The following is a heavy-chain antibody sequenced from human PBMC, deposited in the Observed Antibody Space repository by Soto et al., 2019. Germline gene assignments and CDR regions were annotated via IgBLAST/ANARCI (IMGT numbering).Heavy chain of an antibody. CDR1: GFTVSSNY. Sequence: EVQLVESGGGLVQPGGSLRLSCAASGFTVSSNYMSWVRQAPGKGLEWVSVIYSGGTTYYADSVMGGFTISRDSSKNTLYLPMTTLRAENTAVYYCASNGESSVYRGWFDPWGQGTVVSVSS. V-gene: IGHV3-66*01. CDR2: IYSGGTT. J-gene: IGHJ5*02. CDR3: ASNGESSVYRGWFDP. D-gene: IGHD3-22*01.